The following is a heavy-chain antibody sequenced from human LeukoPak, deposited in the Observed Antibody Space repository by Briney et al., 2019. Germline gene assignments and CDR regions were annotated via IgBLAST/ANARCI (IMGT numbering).Heavy chain of an antibody. J-gene: IGHJ4*02. Sequence: ASVKVSCKASGYAFTTYYIHWVRQPPGQGLAWMGIINPSGGSPSYAQKFQGRVTMTRDTSTSTVYMELSSLTSEDTAVYYCARVGHGNNGGFDYWGQGTLVTVSS. CDR2: INPSGGSP. V-gene: IGHV1-46*01. D-gene: IGHD2/OR15-2a*01. CDR3: ARVGHGNNGGFDY. CDR1: GYAFTTYY.